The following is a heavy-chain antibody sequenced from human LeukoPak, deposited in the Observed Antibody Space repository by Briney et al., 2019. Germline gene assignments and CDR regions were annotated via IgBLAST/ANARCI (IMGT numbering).Heavy chain of an antibody. CDR3: ARGLGGSYYYYYGMDV. CDR1: GGSIRSGSYY. D-gene: IGHD1-26*01. Sequence: SETLSLTCTVCGGSIRSGSYYWRWIRQPAGRGLEWIVRIYTRGSTNYNPSLKSRITISVDTSKNQFSLKLSSVTAADTAVYYCARGLGGSYYYYYGMDVWGQGTTVTVSS. V-gene: IGHV4-61*02. J-gene: IGHJ6*02. CDR2: IYTRGST.